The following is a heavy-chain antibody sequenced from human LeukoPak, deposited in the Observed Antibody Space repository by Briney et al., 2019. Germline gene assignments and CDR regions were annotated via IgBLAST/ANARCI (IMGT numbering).Heavy chain of an antibody. V-gene: IGHV4-4*07. Sequence: SETLSLTCAVYGGSISSYYWSWIRQPAGKGLEWIGRIYTSGSTNYNPSLKSRVTMSVDTSKNQFSLKLSSVTAADTAVYYCARDFAGEGGSGNNWFDPWGQGTLVTVSS. CDR3: ARDFAGEGGSGNNWFDP. J-gene: IGHJ5*02. CDR1: GGSISSYY. D-gene: IGHD6-19*01. CDR2: IYTSGST.